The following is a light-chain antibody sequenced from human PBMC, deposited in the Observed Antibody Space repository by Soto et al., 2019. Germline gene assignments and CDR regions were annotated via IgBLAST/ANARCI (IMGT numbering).Light chain of an antibody. CDR3: QQLNNYPRT. CDR1: QDISRY. J-gene: IGKJ1*01. V-gene: IGKV1-9*01. Sequence: DIQLTQSPSFLSASVGDRVTITCRASQDISRYLAWYQQKPGKAPKLLIYVASTLQSGVPSRFSGSGSGTEFTLTISSLQPEDFATYYCQQLNNYPRTFGQGTKVDIK. CDR2: VAS.